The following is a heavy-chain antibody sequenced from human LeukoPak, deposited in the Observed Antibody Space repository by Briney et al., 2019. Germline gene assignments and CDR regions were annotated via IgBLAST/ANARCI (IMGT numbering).Heavy chain of an antibody. CDR3: ARDTLGEGEDANYAVYYFDY. J-gene: IGHJ4*02. D-gene: IGHD4/OR15-4a*01. Sequence: GGSLRLSCAASGFTFSRYSLNWVRQAPGKGLEWVSSITTSSSYIYYADSVKGRFTISRDNARNSLYLHMSSLRAEDTAVYYCARDTLGEGEDANYAVYYFDYWGQGTPVTVSS. V-gene: IGHV3-21*01. CDR2: ITTSSSYI. CDR1: GFTFSRYS.